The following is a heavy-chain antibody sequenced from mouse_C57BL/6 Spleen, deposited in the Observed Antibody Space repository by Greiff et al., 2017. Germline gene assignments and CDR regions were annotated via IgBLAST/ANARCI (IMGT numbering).Heavy chain of an antibody. D-gene: IGHD1-1*01. Sequence: VQLQQSGPELVKPGASVKMSCKASGYTFTDYNMHWVKQSHGKSLEWIGYINPNNGGTSYNQKFKGKATLTVNKSSSTAYMELRSLTSEDSAVYNCAFSRYGSSDGNYAMDYWGQGTSVTVSS. CDR2: INPNNGGT. CDR1: GYTFTDYN. CDR3: AFSRYGSSDGNYAMDY. V-gene: IGHV1-22*01. J-gene: IGHJ4*01.